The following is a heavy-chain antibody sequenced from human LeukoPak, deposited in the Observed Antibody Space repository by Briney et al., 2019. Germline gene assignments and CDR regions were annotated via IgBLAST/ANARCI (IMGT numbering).Heavy chain of an antibody. CDR2: ISSSSSTI. V-gene: IGHV3-48*01. Sequence: GGSLRLSCAASGFTFSSYSMNWVRQAPGKGLEWVSYISSSSSTIYYADSVKGRFTISRDNAKNSLYLQMNSLRAEDTAVYYCARAAYSSGWYPGDAFDIWGQGTMVTVSS. CDR3: ARAAYSSGWYPGDAFDI. D-gene: IGHD6-19*01. J-gene: IGHJ3*02. CDR1: GFTFSSYS.